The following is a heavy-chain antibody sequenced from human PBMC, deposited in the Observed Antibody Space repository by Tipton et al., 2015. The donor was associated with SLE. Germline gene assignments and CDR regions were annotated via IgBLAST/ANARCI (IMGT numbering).Heavy chain of an antibody. CDR2: VYHSGST. D-gene: IGHD3-10*01. J-gene: IGHJ6*03. Sequence: TLSLTCTVSGGSISNTNYYWGWIRQPPGKGLEWIGSVYHSGSTNYNASLQSRVTISLDTSNNQFSLRLSSVTAADTAVYYCARGVSGYFHYCYMDVWGKGTTVTISS. CDR1: GGSISNTNYY. CDR3: ARGVSGYFHYCYMDV. V-gene: IGHV4-39*07.